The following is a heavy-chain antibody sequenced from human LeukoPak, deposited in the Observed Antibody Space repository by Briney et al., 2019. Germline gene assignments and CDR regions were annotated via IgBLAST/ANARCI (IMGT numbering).Heavy chain of an antibody. CDR1: GFTFSSYA. J-gene: IGHJ4*02. D-gene: IGHD3-10*01. V-gene: IGHV3-30*18. CDR2: ISSDGSYT. CDR3: MKDSLAYYYGSGDLQNY. Sequence: PGGSLRLSCAASGFTFSSYAMHWVRQAPGKGLEWVAVISSDGSYTHYADSVKGRFIISRDNSKNSLYLLMNSLRAEDTALYYCMKDSLAYYYGSGDLQNYWGQGTLVTVSS.